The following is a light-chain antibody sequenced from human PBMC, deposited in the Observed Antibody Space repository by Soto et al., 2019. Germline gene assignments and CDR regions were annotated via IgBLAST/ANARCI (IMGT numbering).Light chain of an antibody. CDR3: CSYAYTASFFWV. CDR2: EDI. Sequence: QSALTQPASVSGSPGQSITISCTGTSSDVGYYNLVSWYQQHPGKAPKLMIYEDIKRPSGVSNRFSASKSGNTASLTISGLQAEDEADYYCCSYAYTASFFWVFGGGTKLTVL. V-gene: IGLV2-23*02. CDR1: SSDVGYYNL. J-gene: IGLJ3*02.